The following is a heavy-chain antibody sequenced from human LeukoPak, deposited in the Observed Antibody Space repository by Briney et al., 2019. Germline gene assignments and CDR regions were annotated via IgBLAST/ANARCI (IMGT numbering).Heavy chain of an antibody. CDR3: AKLSSYWSFDY. D-gene: IGHD6-13*01. CDR2: INSDGKAT. Sequence: GGSLRLSCAASGFTFDSYWMHWVRQAPGKGLVWVSGINSDGKATSHADSVKGRFTISRDNAKNTLFLQMNSLRVEDTAVYYCAKLSSYWSFDYWGQGSLVTVSS. J-gene: IGHJ4*02. V-gene: IGHV3-74*01. CDR1: GFTFDSYW.